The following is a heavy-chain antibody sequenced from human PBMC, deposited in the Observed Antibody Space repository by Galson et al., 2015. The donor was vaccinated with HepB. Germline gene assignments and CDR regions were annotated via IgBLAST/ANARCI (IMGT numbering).Heavy chain of an antibody. CDR2: IYPADSDT. J-gene: IGHJ6*02. Sequence: QSGAEVKKPGESLKISCEGSGYSFTDYWIGWVRQMPGKGLEWMGLIYPADSDTRYSPSFQGQVTISADKSITTAYLQWSSLKASDTAMYYCARQKSFDSSGCCGMDVWGQGTTVTVSS. D-gene: IGHD3-22*01. V-gene: IGHV5-51*01. CDR1: GYSFTDYW. CDR3: ARQKSFDSSGCCGMDV.